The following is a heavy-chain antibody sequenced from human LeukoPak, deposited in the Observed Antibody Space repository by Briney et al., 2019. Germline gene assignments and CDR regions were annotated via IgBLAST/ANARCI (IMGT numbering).Heavy chain of an antibody. CDR1: GDSISRSTYY. Sequence: PSETLSLTCTVSGDSISRSTYYWAWIRQPPGRGLEWIGSVYYGRSPYFNPSLESRATISVDTSKNHFSLKMSSVTAADTAVYYCARSSGTGTFSYWGQGTLVTVSS. J-gene: IGHJ4*02. CDR2: VYYGRSP. V-gene: IGHV4-39*02. D-gene: IGHD6-25*01. CDR3: ARSSGTGTFSY.